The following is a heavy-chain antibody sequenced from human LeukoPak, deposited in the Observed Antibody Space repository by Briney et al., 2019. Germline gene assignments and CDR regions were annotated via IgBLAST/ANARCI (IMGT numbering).Heavy chain of an antibody. CDR3: ARSYPGEGVDY. J-gene: IGHJ4*02. CDR2: IYSGGST. CDR1: EFTVSSNY. Sequence: PGGSLRLSCAASEFTVSSNYMSWVRQAPGKGLEWVSVIYSGGSTYYADSVKGRFTISRDNSKNTLYLQMNSLRAEDTAVYYCARSYPGEGVDYWGQGTLSPSPQ. D-gene: IGHD7-27*01. V-gene: IGHV3-66*02.